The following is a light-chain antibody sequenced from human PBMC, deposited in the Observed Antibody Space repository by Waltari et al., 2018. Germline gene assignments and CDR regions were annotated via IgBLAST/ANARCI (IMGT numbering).Light chain of an antibody. Sequence: SSVLTQPPSVSVAPGETARLTCGGNNIESQSVPWYRQRPGQAPVLVISYDSDRPSGIPDRLSGSNSGNTATLTISRVEAGDEADYYCQVWDANTDPGVFGTGTEVTVL. J-gene: IGLJ1*01. CDR3: QVWDANTDPGV. CDR1: NIESQS. V-gene: IGLV3-21*01. CDR2: YDS.